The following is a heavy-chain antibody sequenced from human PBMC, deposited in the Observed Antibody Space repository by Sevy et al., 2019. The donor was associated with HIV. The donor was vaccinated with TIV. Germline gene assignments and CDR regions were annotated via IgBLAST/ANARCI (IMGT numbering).Heavy chain of an antibody. CDR3: TSLGYCSSTSCYTDYYYYMDV. CDR2: IRSKANSYAT. D-gene: IGHD2-2*02. J-gene: IGHJ6*03. CDR1: GFTFSGSA. V-gene: IGHV3-73*01. Sequence: GGSLRLSCAASGFTFSGSAMHWVRQASGKGLEWVGRIRSKANSYATAYAASVKGRFTISRDDSKNTAYLQMNSLKTEDTAVYYCTSLGYCSSTSCYTDYYYYMDVWGKGTTVTVSS.